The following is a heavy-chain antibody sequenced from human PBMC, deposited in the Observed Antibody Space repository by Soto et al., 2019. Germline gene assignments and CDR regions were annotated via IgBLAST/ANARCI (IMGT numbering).Heavy chain of an antibody. D-gene: IGHD1-26*01. J-gene: IGHJ6*02. CDR1: GGTFSSYA. CDR2: IIPIFGTA. V-gene: IGHV1-69*01. CDR3: AREGIIVGATMYYYYGMDV. Sequence: QVQLVQSGAEVKKPGSSVKVSCKASGGTFSSYAISWVRQAPGQGLEWMGGIIPIFGTANYAQKFQGRVTITADASASTAYMELSSLRSEDTAVYYWAREGIIVGATMYYYYGMDVWGQGTTVTVAS.